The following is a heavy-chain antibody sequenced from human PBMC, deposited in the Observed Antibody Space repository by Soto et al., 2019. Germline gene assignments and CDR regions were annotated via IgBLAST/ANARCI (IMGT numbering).Heavy chain of an antibody. CDR3: ATRMYSTSWYYFVS. D-gene: IGHD6-13*01. Sequence: EVQLLESGGGFVQPGGSLRLSCAASGFTFTNYALSWVRQAPGKGLEWVSTIGGGSGSTSYADSVKGRCSISRENSKNTSYLQMSSLRAEDTALYYCATRMYSTSWYYFVSWGQGTLVTVSS. CDR1: GFTFTNYA. CDR2: IGGGSGST. V-gene: IGHV3-23*01. J-gene: IGHJ4*02.